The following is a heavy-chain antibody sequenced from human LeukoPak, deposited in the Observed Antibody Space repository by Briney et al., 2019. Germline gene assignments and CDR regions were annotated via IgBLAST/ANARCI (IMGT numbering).Heavy chain of an antibody. J-gene: IGHJ5*02. CDR1: GYTFTSYY. D-gene: IGHD6-19*01. CDR2: INPSGGST. V-gene: IGHV1-46*01. CDR3: ARDGPLGIAVAGTGWFDP. Sequence: GASVKVSCKASGYTFTSYYMHWVRQAPGQGLEWMGIINPSGGSTSYAQKFQGRVTMTRDTYTSTVYMELSSLRSEDPAVYYCARDGPLGIAVAGTGWFDPWGQGTLVTVSS.